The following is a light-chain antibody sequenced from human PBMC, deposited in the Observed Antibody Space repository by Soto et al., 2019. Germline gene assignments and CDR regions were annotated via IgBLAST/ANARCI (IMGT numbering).Light chain of an antibody. V-gene: IGKV3-20*01. CDR2: GAS. CDR1: QTVSSN. Sequence: EIVMTQSPATLSVSPGERATLSCRASQTVSSNLAWYQQKLGQAPRLLIYGASSRATGIPDRFSGSGSGTDFTLTISRLEPEDFAVYYCQQYGSFWTFGQGTKVDIK. J-gene: IGKJ1*01. CDR3: QQYGSFWT.